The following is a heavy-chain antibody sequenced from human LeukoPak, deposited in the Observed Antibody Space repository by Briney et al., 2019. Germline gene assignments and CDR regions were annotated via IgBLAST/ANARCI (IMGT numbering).Heavy chain of an antibody. J-gene: IGHJ4*02. CDR2: ISGSGGST. V-gene: IGHV3-23*01. CDR3: AKAHGSYYGSGSYYQPLDY. Sequence: PGGSLRLSCAASGFTFSSYAMSWVRQAPGKGLEWVSAISGSGGSTYYADSVKGRFTISRDNSKNTLYLRMNSLRAEDTAVYYCAKAHGSYYGSGSYYQPLDYWGQGTLVTVSS. CDR1: GFTFSSYA. D-gene: IGHD3-10*01.